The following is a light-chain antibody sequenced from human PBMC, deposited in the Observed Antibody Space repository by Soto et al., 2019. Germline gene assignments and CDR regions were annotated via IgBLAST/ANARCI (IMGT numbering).Light chain of an antibody. CDR2: DAS. CDR1: QSVSSY. Sequence: EIVFTQYPATLSLSPRERATLSCRASQSVSSYLAWYQQKPGQAPRLLIYDASNRATGIPARFSGSGSGTDFTLTISSLEPEDFAVYYCQHFNNWPWTFGQGTKVDIK. V-gene: IGKV3-11*01. CDR3: QHFNNWPWT. J-gene: IGKJ1*01.